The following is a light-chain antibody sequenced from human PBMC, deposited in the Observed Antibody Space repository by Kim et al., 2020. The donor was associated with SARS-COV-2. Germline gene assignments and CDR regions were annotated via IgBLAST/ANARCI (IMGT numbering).Light chain of an antibody. CDR3: LQHRTYPST. V-gene: IGKV1-17*01. Sequence: ASGGDRVTIFCRASQDIRDDSGWYPQTPGRAPKRLTYGASSLQSGVPSRFSGSASGTEFARSVSFLQPEAFATYFSLQHRTYPSTFGQATRLEI. CDR2: GAS. J-gene: IGKJ5*01. CDR1: QDIRDD.